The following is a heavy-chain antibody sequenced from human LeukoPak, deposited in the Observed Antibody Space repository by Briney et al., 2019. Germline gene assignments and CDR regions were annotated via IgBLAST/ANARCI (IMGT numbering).Heavy chain of an antibody. J-gene: IGHJ4*02. D-gene: IGHD6-13*01. V-gene: IGHV5-51*01. CDR1: GYSFSSYL. Sequence: GESLKISCKGSGYSFSSYLIGWVRQMPGKGLEWMGIIYPADSDTKYSPSFQGQVTISADKSISTAYLQWSSLKASDTAMYYCARPHMGSSWDYWGQGTLVTVSS. CDR3: ARPHMGSSWDY. CDR2: IYPADSDT.